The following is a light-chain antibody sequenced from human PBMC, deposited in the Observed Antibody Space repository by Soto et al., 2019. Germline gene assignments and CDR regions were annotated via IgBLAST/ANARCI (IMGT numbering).Light chain of an antibody. CDR1: SSDVGGYNL. CDR3: CSYASGATPVL. CDR2: EGT. V-gene: IGLV2-23*01. Sequence: QSVLTRPASVSGSPGQSITISCTGTSSDVGGYNLVSWFQQHPGKAPKLMIYEGTKRPSGVSNRFSGSKSGNTASLTISGLQAEDEAYYYCCSYASGATPVLFGGGTKLTVL. J-gene: IGLJ2*01.